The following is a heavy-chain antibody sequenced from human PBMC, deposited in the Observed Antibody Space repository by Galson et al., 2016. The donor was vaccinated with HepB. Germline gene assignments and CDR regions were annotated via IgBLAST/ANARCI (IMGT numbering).Heavy chain of an antibody. CDR1: GFTPSDYA. J-gene: IGHJ4*02. Sequence: SLRLSCAASGFTPSDYAMAWVRQAPGRGLEWVSVISGSGTSTYYADSVKGRFTISRDNAKNSVYLQMNSLRAEDTAVYYCARDYILWGFDYWGQGTLVTVSS. D-gene: IGHD2-21*01. CDR2: ISGSGTST. V-gene: IGHV3-23*01. CDR3: ARDYILWGFDY.